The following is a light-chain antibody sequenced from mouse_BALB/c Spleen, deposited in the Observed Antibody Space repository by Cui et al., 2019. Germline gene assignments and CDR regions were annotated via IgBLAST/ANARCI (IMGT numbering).Light chain of an antibody. CDR1: QSIGTS. CDR3: QQSNSWPTFT. Sequence: DILLTQSPAILSVSPGERVSFSCRASQSIGTSIHWYQQRTNGSPRLLIKYASESISGIPSRFSGSGSGTDFTLSINSVESEDIADYYCQQSNSWPTFTFGSGTKLEIK. CDR2: YAS. V-gene: IGKV5-48*01. J-gene: IGKJ4*01.